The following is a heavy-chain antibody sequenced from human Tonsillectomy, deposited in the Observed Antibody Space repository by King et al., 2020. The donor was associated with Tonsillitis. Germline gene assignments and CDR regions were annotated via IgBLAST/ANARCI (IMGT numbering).Heavy chain of an antibody. Sequence: VQLVESGGVVVQPGRSLRLSCAASGFTFSNFAMHWVRQAPGKGLEWVAVISYDGMIKFYAHSVKCRFTISRDNSKKTLWLQMNSLRAEDTAVYYCARARGYSYGFDFWGQGTLVTVSS. D-gene: IGHD5-18*01. CDR2: ISYDGMIK. J-gene: IGHJ4*02. CDR3: ARARGYSYGFDF. CDR1: GFTFSNFA. V-gene: IGHV3-30*01.